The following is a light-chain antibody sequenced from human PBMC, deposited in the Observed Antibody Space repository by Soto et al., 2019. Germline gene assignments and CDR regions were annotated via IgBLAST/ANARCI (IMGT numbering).Light chain of an antibody. V-gene: IGKV1-5*03. Sequence: DIQMTQSPSTLSASVGDRVTITCRASQSINSWLAWYQQKPGRAPKLLIYKASSLESGVPSRFTGSGSGTEFILTISTLLTVHSATYYCNLYTSYSTFGQGTKVEIK. CDR3: NLYTSYST. J-gene: IGKJ1*01. CDR2: KAS. CDR1: QSINSW.